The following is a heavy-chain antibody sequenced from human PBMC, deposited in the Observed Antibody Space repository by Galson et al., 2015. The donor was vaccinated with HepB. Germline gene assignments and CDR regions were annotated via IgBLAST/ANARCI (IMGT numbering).Heavy chain of an antibody. CDR3: ARGSYYDILTGDYYYYGMDV. CDR2: ISYDGSNK. D-gene: IGHD3-9*01. Sequence: SLRLSCAASGFTFSSYAMHWVRQAPGKGLEWVAVISYDGSNKYYADSVKGRFTISRDNSKNTLYLQMNSLRAEDTAVYYCARGSYYDILTGDYYYYGMDVWGQGTTVTVSS. V-gene: IGHV3-30*04. J-gene: IGHJ6*02. CDR1: GFTFSSYA.